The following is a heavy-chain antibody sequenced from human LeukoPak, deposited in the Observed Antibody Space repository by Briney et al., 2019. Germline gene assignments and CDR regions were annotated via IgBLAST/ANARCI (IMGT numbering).Heavy chain of an antibody. Sequence: SETLSLTCAVSGYSISTCYYWGWIRQPPGKGLEWIGSIYHSGSTYYNPSLKSRVTISVDTSKNQFSLKLSSVTAADTAVHYCARDDCSGGRCHGPYYYYMDVWGKGTTVTVPS. CDR1: GYSISTCYY. CDR2: IYHSGST. V-gene: IGHV4-38-2*01. CDR3: ARDDCSGGRCHGPYYYYMDV. D-gene: IGHD2-15*01. J-gene: IGHJ6*03.